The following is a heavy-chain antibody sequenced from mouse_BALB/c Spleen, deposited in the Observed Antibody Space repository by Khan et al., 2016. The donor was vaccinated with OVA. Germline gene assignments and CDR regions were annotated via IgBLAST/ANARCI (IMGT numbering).Heavy chain of an antibody. D-gene: IGHD1-1*01. J-gene: IGHJ3*01. CDR3: SRGGYGGLAY. CDR2: INPYNVGT. CDR1: GYSFTDYT. V-gene: IGHV1-18*01. Sequence: EVQLQQSGPELVKPGASVKISCKASGYSFTDYTMNWVKQSHGKNLEWIGLINPYNVGTNYNQKFKGKATLTVDTSSSTAHMELLSLTSEDSAVYYCSRGGYGGLAYWGQGTLVTVSA.